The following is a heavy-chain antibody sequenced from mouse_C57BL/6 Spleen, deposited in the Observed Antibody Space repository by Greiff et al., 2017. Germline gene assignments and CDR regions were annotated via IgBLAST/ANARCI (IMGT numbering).Heavy chain of an antibody. CDR2: ISDGGSYT. Sequence: EVHLVESGGGLVKPGGSLKLSCAASGFTFSSYAMSWVRQTPEKRLEWVATISDGGSYTYYPDNVKGRFTISRDNAKNNLYLQMSHLKSEDTAMYYCARRVYYGSDGYYFDYWGQGTTLTVSS. D-gene: IGHD1-1*01. V-gene: IGHV5-4*01. CDR1: GFTFSSYA. CDR3: ARRVYYGSDGYYFDY. J-gene: IGHJ2*01.